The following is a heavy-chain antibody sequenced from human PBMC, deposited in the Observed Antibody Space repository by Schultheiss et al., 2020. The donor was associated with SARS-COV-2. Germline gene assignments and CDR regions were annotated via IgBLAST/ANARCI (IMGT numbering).Heavy chain of an antibody. Sequence: SETLSLTCAVYGGSFSGYYWSWIRQPPGKGLEWIGYIYYSGSTNYNPSLKSRVTISVDTSKNQFSLKLSSVTAADTAVYYCARARWLQLEVGGGGPIDAFDIWGQGTMVTVSS. CDR3: ARARWLQLEVGGGGPIDAFDI. J-gene: IGHJ3*02. CDR2: IYYSGST. V-gene: IGHV4-59*12. CDR1: GGSFSGYY. D-gene: IGHD5-24*01.